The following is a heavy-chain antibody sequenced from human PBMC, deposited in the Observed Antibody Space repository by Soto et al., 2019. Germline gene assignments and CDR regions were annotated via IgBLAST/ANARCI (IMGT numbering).Heavy chain of an antibody. J-gene: IGHJ4*02. CDR2: INQDGSEK. V-gene: IGHV3-7*01. Sequence: EVQLVESGGGLVHPGGSLRLSCAASGFIFSSYWMSWVRQAPGKGLEWVASINQDGSEKYSVASVKGRFTISRDDAKNSLFLQMNSLRAEDMAVYYCARGNGYCSSTSCQPFDYWGQGALVTVSS. CDR3: ARGNGYCSSTSCQPFDY. D-gene: IGHD2-2*01. CDR1: GFIFSSYW.